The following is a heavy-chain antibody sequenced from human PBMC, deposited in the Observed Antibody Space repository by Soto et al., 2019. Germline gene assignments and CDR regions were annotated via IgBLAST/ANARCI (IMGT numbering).Heavy chain of an antibody. CDR2: IYYSGST. CDR3: AGRTGGRQTKIDY. V-gene: IGHV4-31*03. D-gene: IGHD1-26*01. CDR1: GGSISSGGYY. J-gene: IGHJ4*02. Sequence: QVQLQESGPGLVKPSQTLSLTCTVSGGSISSGGYYWSWIRQHPGKGLEWIGYIYYSGSTYYNPSLKSRVTLSVDTSKNQFSLKLSSVTAADTAVYYCAGRTGGRQTKIDYWGQGTLVTVSS.